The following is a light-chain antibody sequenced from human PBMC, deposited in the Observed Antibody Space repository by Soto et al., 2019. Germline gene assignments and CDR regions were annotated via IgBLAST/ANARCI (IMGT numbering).Light chain of an antibody. V-gene: IGKV1-12*01. CDR3: QQANSFTIT. Sequence: GESVSITCRASQVISTSLAWYQVKPGKAPKLLVHKATILQSGVPSRFSGSGSGTDVTLTISSLKTEDGATYYCQQANSFTITFGQGTRLEIK. CDR2: KAT. CDR1: QVISTS. J-gene: IGKJ5*01.